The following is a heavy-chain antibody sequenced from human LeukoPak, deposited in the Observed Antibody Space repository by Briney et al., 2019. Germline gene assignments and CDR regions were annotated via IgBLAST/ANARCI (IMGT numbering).Heavy chain of an antibody. V-gene: IGHV3-23*01. CDR1: GFTFITYA. CDR3: AKGALGSSHFGLDY. D-gene: IGHD6-6*01. J-gene: IGHJ4*02. Sequence: QPGGSLRLSCAASGFTFITYAMSWVRQAPGKGLEWVSGISGSSGSTYYADSVKGRFTISRDNSKNTLYLQMNSLRAEDTAVYYCAKGALGSSHFGLDYWGQGTLVTVSS. CDR2: ISGSSGST.